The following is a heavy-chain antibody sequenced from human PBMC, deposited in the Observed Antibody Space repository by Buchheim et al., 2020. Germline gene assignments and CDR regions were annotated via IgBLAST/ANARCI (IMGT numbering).Heavy chain of an antibody. V-gene: IGHV3-48*02. CDR3: ASGYCSSTSCPKYYYYGMDV. Sequence: EVQLVESGGGLVQPGGSLRLSCAASGFTFSSYSMNWVRQAPGKGLEWVSYISSSSSTIYYADSVKGRFTISRDNAKNSLYLQMNSLRDEDTAVYYCASGYCSSTSCPKYYYYGMDVWGQGTT. D-gene: IGHD2-2*03. CDR1: GFTFSSYS. CDR2: ISSSSSTI. J-gene: IGHJ6*02.